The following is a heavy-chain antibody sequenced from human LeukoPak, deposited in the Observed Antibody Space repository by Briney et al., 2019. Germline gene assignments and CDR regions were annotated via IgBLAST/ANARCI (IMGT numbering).Heavy chain of an antibody. CDR3: ARDYGDYELDY. CDR2: IYYSGST. V-gene: IGHV4-34*09. CDR1: GGSFSGYY. J-gene: IGHJ4*02. Sequence: SETLSLTCAVYGGSFSGYYWSWIRQPPGKGLEWIGYIYYSGSTYYNPSLKSRVTISVDTSKNQFSLKLSSVTAADTAVYYCARDYGDYELDYWGQGTLVTVSS. D-gene: IGHD4-17*01.